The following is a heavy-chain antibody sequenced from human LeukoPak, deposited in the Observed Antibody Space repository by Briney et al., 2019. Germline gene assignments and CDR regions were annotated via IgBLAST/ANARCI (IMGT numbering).Heavy chain of an antibody. Sequence: GGSLRLSCAASGFTVSSNYMSWVRQAPGKGLEWVALISYDGSNKYYADSVKGRFTISRDNSKNTLYLQMNSLRPEDTAVYYCARDRVPRDYDILTGYYNRNAFDIWGQGTMVTVSS. D-gene: IGHD3-9*01. CDR2: ISYDGSNK. CDR3: ARDRVPRDYDILTGYYNRNAFDI. CDR1: GFTVSSNY. J-gene: IGHJ3*02. V-gene: IGHV3-30-3*01.